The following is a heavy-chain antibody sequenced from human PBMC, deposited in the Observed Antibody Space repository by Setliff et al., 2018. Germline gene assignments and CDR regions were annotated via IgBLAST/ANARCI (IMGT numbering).Heavy chain of an antibody. Sequence: GGSLRLSCEASGFIFKNHALTWVRQVPGKGLEWVSAVSGGGDYTYYADSVKGRFTISRDNSKNTVYLHIKSLRADDTAVYYCVRSSAPQVVLAADFDFWGQGTPVTVSS. V-gene: IGHV3-23*01. CDR1: GFIFKNHA. J-gene: IGHJ4*02. D-gene: IGHD6-19*01. CDR3: VRSSAPQVVLAADFDF. CDR2: VSGGGDYT.